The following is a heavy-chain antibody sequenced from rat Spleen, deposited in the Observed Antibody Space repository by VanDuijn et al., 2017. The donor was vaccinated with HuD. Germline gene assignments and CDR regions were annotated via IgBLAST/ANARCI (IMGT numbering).Heavy chain of an antibody. CDR3: TTEIRGGSPFDY. V-gene: IGHV5-7*01. D-gene: IGHD4-3*01. Sequence: EVQLVESGGGLVQPGRSMKLSCAASGFTFSNYDMAWVRQAPKKGLEWVATISYDGSSTNYRDSVKGRFTISRDNAKSTLYLQMDSLRSEDTATYYCTTEIRGGSPFDYWGQGVMVTVSS. CDR1: GFTFSNYD. CDR2: ISYDGSST. J-gene: IGHJ2*01.